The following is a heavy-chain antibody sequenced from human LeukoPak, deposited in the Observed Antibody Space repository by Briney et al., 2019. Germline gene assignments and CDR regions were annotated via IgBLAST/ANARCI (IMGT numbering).Heavy chain of an antibody. D-gene: IGHD6-13*01. CDR2: ISSDGNNK. V-gene: IGHV3-30*18. Sequence: GGSLRLSCAASGFTFNIYGVHWVRQAPGKGLEWVAAISSDGNNKFYTDSVKGRFTISRDNSKSTLYLQINSLRSEDTAVYHCAKDGSDTIAAATYYYYPMDVWGQGTTVTVSS. CDR3: AKDGSDTIAAATYYYYPMDV. CDR1: GFTFNIYG. J-gene: IGHJ6*02.